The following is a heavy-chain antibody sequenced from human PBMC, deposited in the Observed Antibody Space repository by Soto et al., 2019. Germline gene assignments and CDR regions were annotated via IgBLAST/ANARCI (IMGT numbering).Heavy chain of an antibody. D-gene: IGHD2-2*01. J-gene: IGHJ4*02. V-gene: IGHV4-59*08. CDR1: GGSISSYY. Sequence: SETLSLTCTVSGGSISSYYWSWIRQPPGKGLEWIGYIYYSGSTNYNPSLKSRVTISVDTSKNQFSLKLSSVTAADTAVYYCARHYGVVPAAISPYFDYWGQGTLVTVSS. CDR2: IYYSGST. CDR3: ARHYGVVPAAISPYFDY.